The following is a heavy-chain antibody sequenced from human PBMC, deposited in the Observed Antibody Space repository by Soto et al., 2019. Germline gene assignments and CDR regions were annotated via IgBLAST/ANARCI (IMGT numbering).Heavy chain of an antibody. J-gene: IGHJ6*02. CDR3: AKGKDTAMVSSDYYYYGMDV. CDR1: GFTFSSYA. Sequence: GGSLRLSCAASGFTFSSYAMSWVRQAPGKGLEWVSAISGSGGSTYYADSVKGRFTISRDNSKNTLYLQMNSLRAEDTAVYYCAKGKDTAMVSSDYYYYGMDVWGQGTTVTVS. CDR2: ISGSGGST. V-gene: IGHV3-23*01. D-gene: IGHD5-18*01.